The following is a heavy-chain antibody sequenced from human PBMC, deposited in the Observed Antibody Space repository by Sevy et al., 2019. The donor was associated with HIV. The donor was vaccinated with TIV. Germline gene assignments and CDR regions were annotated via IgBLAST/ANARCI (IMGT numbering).Heavy chain of an antibody. V-gene: IGHV3-23*01. Sequence: GGSLRLSCGASEFNFSAHALSWVRHAPGKGLEWVSDISGSGKTTYYADSVKGRFTISRDNSKKTLYLQMNSLRHEDTAVYYCARNPPRVTAYFDYWGQGTLVTVSS. CDR2: ISGSGKTT. D-gene: IGHD1-1*01. CDR3: ARNPPRVTAYFDY. J-gene: IGHJ4*02. CDR1: EFNFSAHA.